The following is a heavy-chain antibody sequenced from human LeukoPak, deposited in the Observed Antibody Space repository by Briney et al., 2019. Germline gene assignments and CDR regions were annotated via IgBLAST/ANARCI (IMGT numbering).Heavy chain of an antibody. V-gene: IGHV3-48*01. J-gene: IGHJ4*02. CDR3: ARVYGSGSYYPHFDY. CDR1: GFTFSSYS. Sequence: GGSLRLSCAASGFTFSSYSMNWVRQAPGKGLEGVSYISSSSSTIYYADSVKGRFTISRDNAKNSLYLQMNSLRAEDTAVYYCARVYGSGSYYPHFDYWGQGTLVTVSS. CDR2: ISSSSSTI. D-gene: IGHD3-10*01.